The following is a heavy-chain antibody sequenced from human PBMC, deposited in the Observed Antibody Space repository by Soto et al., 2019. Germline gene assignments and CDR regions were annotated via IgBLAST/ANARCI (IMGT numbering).Heavy chain of an antibody. CDR3: ARHVLDFDWPKPYYRYYGMDV. CDR1: GYSFTSYW. V-gene: IGHV5-51*01. CDR2: IYPGDSDT. J-gene: IGHJ6*02. D-gene: IGHD3-9*01. Sequence: GESLKISCKGSGYSFTSYWIAWVRQMPGKGLEWMGIIYPGDSDTRYSPSFQGQVTISADKSITTAYLQWSSLKASDTAIYYCARHVLDFDWPKPYYRYYGMDVWGLGTTVTVSS.